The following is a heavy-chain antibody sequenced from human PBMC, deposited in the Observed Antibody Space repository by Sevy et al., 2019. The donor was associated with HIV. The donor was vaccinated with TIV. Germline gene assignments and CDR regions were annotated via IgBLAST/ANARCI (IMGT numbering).Heavy chain of an antibody. CDR1: GFMFDDFG. D-gene: IGHD2-21*01. CDR3: ARTRHCGGVSYYFDS. Sequence: GGSLRLSCEASGFMFDDFGLNWVRQPPGKGLEWVSDINWNGAGTGYADSVRGRFTISRDNARNSLYLQMNNLRADDTAFYFCARTRHCGGVSYYFDSWGQGTLVTVSS. J-gene: IGHJ4*02. CDR2: INWNGAGT. V-gene: IGHV3-20*04.